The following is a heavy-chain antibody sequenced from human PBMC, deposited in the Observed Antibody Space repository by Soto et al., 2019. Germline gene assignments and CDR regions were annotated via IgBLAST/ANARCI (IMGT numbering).Heavy chain of an antibody. V-gene: IGHV4-39*07. Sequence: SETLSLTCTVSGGSISSSSYYWGWIRQPPGKGLEWIGSIYYSGSTYYNPSLKSRVTISVDTSKNQFSLKLSSVTAADTAVYYCARFPFPYYYDSSGYLGYFDYWGQGTLVTVSS. CDR3: ARFPFPYYYDSSGYLGYFDY. CDR2: IYYSGST. D-gene: IGHD3-22*01. J-gene: IGHJ4*02. CDR1: GGSISSSSYY.